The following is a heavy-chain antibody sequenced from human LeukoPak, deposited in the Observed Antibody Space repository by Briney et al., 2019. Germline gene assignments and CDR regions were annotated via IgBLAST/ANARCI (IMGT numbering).Heavy chain of an antibody. D-gene: IGHD2-2*01. CDR1: GGSFSGYY. J-gene: IGHJ5*02. CDR3: ARDIVVVPAAMDGWFDP. CDR2: INHSGST. Sequence: SETLSLTCAVYGGSFSGYYWSWIRQPPGKGLEWIGEINHSGSTYYNPPLKSRVTISVDTSKNQFSLKLSSVTAADTAVYYCARDIVVVPAAMDGWFDPWGQGTLVTVSS. V-gene: IGHV4-34*01.